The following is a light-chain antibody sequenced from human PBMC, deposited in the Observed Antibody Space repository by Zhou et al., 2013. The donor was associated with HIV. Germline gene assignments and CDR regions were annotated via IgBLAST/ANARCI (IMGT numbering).Light chain of an antibody. Sequence: DIQMTQSPSTLSASVGDRVTITCRASQTISNLLAWYQWKPGKAPKLLIYKASSLESGVPSRFSGSGSGSEFTLTISSLQPDDFATYYCQHYNSYPKWTFGQGTKVEVK. CDR2: KAS. CDR1: QTISNL. CDR3: QHYNSYPKWT. J-gene: IGKJ1*01. V-gene: IGKV1-5*03.